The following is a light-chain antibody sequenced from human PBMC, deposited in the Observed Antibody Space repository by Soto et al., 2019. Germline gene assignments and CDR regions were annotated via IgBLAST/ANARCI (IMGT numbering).Light chain of an antibody. Sequence: EIVLTQSPGTLSLSPGEGATLSCKASQSGSSNFLAWYQRKPGQAPRLLIYGASYRATDIPYRFSGSGSGTDFTLTITRLEPEDFAVYYCQQYGTSPPTFGQGTKVEI. CDR3: QQYGTSPPT. CDR1: QSGSSNF. CDR2: GAS. J-gene: IGKJ1*01. V-gene: IGKV3-20*01.